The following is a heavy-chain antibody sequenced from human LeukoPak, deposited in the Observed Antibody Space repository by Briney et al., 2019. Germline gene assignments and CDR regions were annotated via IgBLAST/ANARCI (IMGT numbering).Heavy chain of an antibody. J-gene: IGHJ6*03. CDR1: GFTFSGYE. Sequence: TGGSLRLSCAVSGFTFSGYEMNWVRQAPGKGLEWVSYISSSGSIIYYAGSVKGRFPVSRDNPKNSLFLQMNSLRAEDTAVYFCARVIQLTYMDVWGKGTTVTVSS. CDR3: ARVIQLTYMDV. CDR2: ISSSGSII. V-gene: IGHV3-48*03. D-gene: IGHD3-16*01.